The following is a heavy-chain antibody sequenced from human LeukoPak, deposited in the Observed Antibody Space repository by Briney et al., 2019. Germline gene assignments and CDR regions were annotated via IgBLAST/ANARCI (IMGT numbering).Heavy chain of an antibody. J-gene: IGHJ4*02. CDR1: GFTFSDYW. CDR3: ARDKLEGPTKLDF. Sequence: PGGSLRLSCEASGFTFSDYWMSWVRQAPGKRLEWVVNIKQDGSENYYVDSVAGRFTISRDNAKNSLYLQMNSLRVEDTAVYYCARDKLEGPTKLDFWGRGTLVTVSS. D-gene: IGHD1-26*01. CDR2: IKQDGSEN. V-gene: IGHV3-7*01.